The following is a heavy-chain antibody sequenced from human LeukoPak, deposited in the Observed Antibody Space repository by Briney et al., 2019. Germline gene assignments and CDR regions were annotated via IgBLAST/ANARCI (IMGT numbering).Heavy chain of an antibody. CDR3: ARGRLNGYFDY. CDR2: ISSSSSNTI. D-gene: IGHD1-1*01. Sequence: GGSLRLSCAASGFTFSSYSMNWVRQAPGMGLEGVSYISSSSSNTIYYADSVKGRFTISRDNAKNSLYLQMNSLRAEDTAVYYCARGRLNGYFDYWGQGTLITVSS. J-gene: IGHJ4*02. V-gene: IGHV3-48*01. CDR1: GFTFSSYS.